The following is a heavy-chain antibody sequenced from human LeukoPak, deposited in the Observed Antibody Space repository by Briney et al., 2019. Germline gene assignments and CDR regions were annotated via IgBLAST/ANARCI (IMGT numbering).Heavy chain of an antibody. CDR1: GGSISSGAYY. Sequence: PSQTLSLTCTFSGGSISSGAYYWSWIRQPPGKGLEWIGYIYHSGSTYYNPSLKSRVTISVDRSKNQFSLKLSSVTAADTAVYYCARAWDGGLYDYWGQGTLVTVSS. D-gene: IGHD1-26*01. CDR3: ARAWDGGLYDY. J-gene: IGHJ4*02. V-gene: IGHV4-30-2*01. CDR2: IYHSGST.